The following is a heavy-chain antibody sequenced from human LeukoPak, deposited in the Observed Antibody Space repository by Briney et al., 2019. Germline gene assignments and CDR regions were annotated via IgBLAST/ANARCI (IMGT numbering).Heavy chain of an antibody. CDR1: GGSISSYY. V-gene: IGHV4-59*08. Sequence: SETLSLTCTVSGGSISSYYWSWIRQPPGKGLEWIGYIYYSRSTNYNPSLKSRVTISVDTSKNQFSLKLSSVTAADTAVYYCARHGALGSSGYYLAFDIWGQGTMVTVSS. CDR3: ARHGALGSSGYYLAFDI. CDR2: IYYSRST. D-gene: IGHD3-22*01. J-gene: IGHJ3*02.